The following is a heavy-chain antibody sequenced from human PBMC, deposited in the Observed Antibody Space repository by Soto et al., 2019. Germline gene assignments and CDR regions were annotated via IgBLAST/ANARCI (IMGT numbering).Heavy chain of an antibody. Sequence: GGSLRLSCAASGFTFSTYSMNWVRQAPGKGLEWVSYISGSGTTIYYADSVKGRFTISTDNAKNSLDRQMNSLRDADKAGYYCVKDCGTERVVRFFQHWGQGTLVTVSS. CDR3: VKDCGTERVVRFFQH. J-gene: IGHJ1*01. V-gene: IGHV3-48*02. D-gene: IGHD3-10*01. CDR2: ISGSGTTI. CDR1: GFTFSTYS.